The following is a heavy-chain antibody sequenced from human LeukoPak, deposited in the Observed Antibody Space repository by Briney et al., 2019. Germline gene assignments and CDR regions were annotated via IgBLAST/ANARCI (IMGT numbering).Heavy chain of an antibody. CDR3: ARVKGDSSPGYYYYYGMDV. CDR1: GYTFTGYY. D-gene: IGHD6-13*01. Sequence: ASVKVSCKASGYTFTGYYIHWVRQAPGQGLEWMGWINPNSGGTNYVQKFQGRVIMTRDTSISTAYMELRRLRSDDTAVYYCARVKGDSSPGYYYYYGMDVWGQGTTVTVSS. CDR2: INPNSGGT. V-gene: IGHV1-2*02. J-gene: IGHJ6*02.